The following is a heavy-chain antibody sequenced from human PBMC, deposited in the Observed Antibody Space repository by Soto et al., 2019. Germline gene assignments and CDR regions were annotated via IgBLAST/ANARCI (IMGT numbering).Heavy chain of an antibody. CDR2: IYYSGST. CDR3: ARTYTWNYAEGDNWFDP. CDR1: GGSVSSGSYY. Sequence: SETLSLTCTFSGGSVSSGSYYWSWIRQPSGKGLEWIGYIYYSGSTNYNPSLKSRVTISVDTSKNQFSLKLSSVTAADTAVYYCARTYTWNYAEGDNWFDPWGQGTMVTVSS. J-gene: IGHJ5*02. D-gene: IGHD1-7*01. V-gene: IGHV4-61*01.